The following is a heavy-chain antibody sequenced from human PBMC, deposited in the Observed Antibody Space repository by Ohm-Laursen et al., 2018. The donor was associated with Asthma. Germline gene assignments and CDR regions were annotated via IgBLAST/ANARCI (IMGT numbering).Heavy chain of an antibody. CDR1: GFTFSSYA. V-gene: IGHV3-23*01. D-gene: IGHD5-18*01. CDR3: AKANTAMVKVDAFDI. CDR2: ISGSGGST. Sequence: SLRLSCTASGFTFSSYAMSWVRQAPGKGLEWVSAISGSGGSTYYADSVKGRFTISRDNSKNTLYLQMNSLRAEDTAVYYCAKANTAMVKVDAFDIWGQGTMVTVSS. J-gene: IGHJ3*02.